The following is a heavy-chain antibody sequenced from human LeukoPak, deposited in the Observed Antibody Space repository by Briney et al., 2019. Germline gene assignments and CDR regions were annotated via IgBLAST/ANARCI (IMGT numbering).Heavy chain of an antibody. J-gene: IGHJ4*02. Sequence: PGGSLRLSCAASGFIFSNYEMNWVRQTPGKGLEWVSYMSSSGSMTWYADSVKGRFTISRDNAKRSLYLQMNSLRTEDTALYYCAKDTRGYSYGYGAFDYWGQGTLVTVSS. CDR1: GFIFSNYE. CDR3: AKDTRGYSYGYGAFDY. CDR2: MSSSGSMT. D-gene: IGHD5-18*01. V-gene: IGHV3-48*03.